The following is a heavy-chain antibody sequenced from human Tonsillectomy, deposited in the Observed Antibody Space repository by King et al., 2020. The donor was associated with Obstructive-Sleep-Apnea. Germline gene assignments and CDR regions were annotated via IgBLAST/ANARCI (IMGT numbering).Heavy chain of an antibody. CDR1: ESTFSKAW. CDR2: IKTKADGGTT. CDR3: TTARVVYYGMDV. D-gene: IGHD2-15*01. V-gene: IGHV3-15*01. Sequence: VQLVESGGGLVKPGGSLRLSCAVSESTFSKAWVTWVRQAPGKGLEWVGHIKTKADGGTTDYAAPVKGRFTISRDDSNNTLYLQMNSLKTEDTAVYYCTTARVVYYGMDVWGQGTTVTVSS. J-gene: IGHJ6*02.